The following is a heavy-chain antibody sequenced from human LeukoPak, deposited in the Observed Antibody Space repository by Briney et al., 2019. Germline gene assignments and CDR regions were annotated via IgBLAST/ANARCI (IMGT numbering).Heavy chain of an antibody. CDR1: GYNFPSYG. J-gene: IGHJ3*01. D-gene: IGHD3-22*01. Sequence: ASVKVSCKASGYNFPSYGITWVRRAPGQGLEWMGWISPYNGNTNYAQKLQGRFTMTTDSSTTTAYMELRSLRSDDTAMYYCAREWDHYYDAWGQGTMVTVSS. V-gene: IGHV1-18*01. CDR2: ISPYNGNT. CDR3: AREWDHYYDA.